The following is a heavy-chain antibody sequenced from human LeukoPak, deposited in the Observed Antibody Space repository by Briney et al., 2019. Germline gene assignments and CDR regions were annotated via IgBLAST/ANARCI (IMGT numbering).Heavy chain of an antibody. V-gene: IGHV3-23*01. D-gene: IGHD1-26*01. Sequence: PGGSLRLSCAASGFTFSSYAMSWVRQAPGRGLEWVSAISGSGGSTYYADSGKGRFTIPRDNSKHTLYLQMNSLRAEDTAVYYCAKDRAYSGSYGYFYYWGQGTLVTVSS. J-gene: IGHJ4*02. CDR1: GFTFSSYA. CDR2: ISGSGGST. CDR3: AKDRAYSGSYGYFYY.